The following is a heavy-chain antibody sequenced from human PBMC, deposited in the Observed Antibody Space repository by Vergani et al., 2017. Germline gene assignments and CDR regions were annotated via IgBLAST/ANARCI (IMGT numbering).Heavy chain of an antibody. Sequence: EVQVVESGGGLVQPGGSLRLSCAASGFIFSDHYMDWVRQAPGKGLEWVGRIRNKANDYTTQYAASVKGRFTISRDDSKSYLYRRMNSLQTEDTALYYCVRVKGSNWNDHLYDIWGQGTLVTVSS. CDR1: GFIFSDHY. D-gene: IGHD1-1*01. J-gene: IGHJ3*02. V-gene: IGHV3-72*01. CDR2: IRNKANDYTT. CDR3: VRVKGSNWNDHLYDI.